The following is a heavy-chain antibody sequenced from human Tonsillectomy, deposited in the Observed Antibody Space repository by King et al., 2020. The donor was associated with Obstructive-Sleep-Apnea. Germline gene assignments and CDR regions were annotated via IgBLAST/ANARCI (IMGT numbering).Heavy chain of an antibody. D-gene: IGHD5/OR15-5a*01. CDR3: ARGRLVFYAMDV. V-gene: IGHV1-8*01. J-gene: IGHJ6*02. CDR2: MNPNSVDT. CDR1: GYTFTSYD. Sequence: QLVQSGAEVKKPGASMKVSCKASGYTFTSYDINWVRQATGQGLEWMGWMNPNSVDTVYTQKFQGRVTMTRNISIDTAYVELSSLKSEDTAVYFCARGRLVFYAMDVWGQGTTVTVSS.